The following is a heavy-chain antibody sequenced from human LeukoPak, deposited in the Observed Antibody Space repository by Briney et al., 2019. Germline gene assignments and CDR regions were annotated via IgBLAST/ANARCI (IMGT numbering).Heavy chain of an antibody. Sequence: PGGSLRLSCAASGFTFSSYIMNWVRQAPGKGLEWVANIKQDGSEKYYVDSVKGRFTISRDNAKNSLYLQMNSLRAEDTAVYYCARVGSSTSCYGYWGQGTLVTVSS. CDR3: ARVGSSTSCYGY. J-gene: IGHJ4*02. D-gene: IGHD2-2*01. V-gene: IGHV3-7*01. CDR1: GFTFSSYI. CDR2: IKQDGSEK.